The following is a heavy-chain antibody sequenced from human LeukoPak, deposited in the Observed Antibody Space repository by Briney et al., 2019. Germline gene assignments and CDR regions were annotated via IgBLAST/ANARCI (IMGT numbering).Heavy chain of an antibody. Sequence: SQTLSLTCAVSGGSISSGGNSWSWIRQPPGKGLEWIGEINHSGSTNYNPSLKSRVTISVDTSKNQFSLKLSSVTAADTAVYYCARDKIAAAGIGWFDPWGQGTLVTVSS. CDR1: GGSISSGGNS. CDR3: ARDKIAAAGIGWFDP. V-gene: IGHV4-30-2*01. J-gene: IGHJ5*02. CDR2: INHSGST. D-gene: IGHD6-13*01.